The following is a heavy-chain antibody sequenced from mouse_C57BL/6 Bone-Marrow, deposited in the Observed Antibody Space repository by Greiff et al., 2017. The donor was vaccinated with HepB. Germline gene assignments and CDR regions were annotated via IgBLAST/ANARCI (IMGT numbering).Heavy chain of an antibody. J-gene: IGHJ2*01. CDR1: GFNIKDYY. CDR3: ATVVDY. Sequence: EVQLQQSGAELVKPGASVKLSCTASGFNIKDYYMNWVKQRPEQGLEWIGRIDPEHGDTKYAAKFQGKATITADTSSNTAYLQLSSLTSEDTAVYYCATVVDYWGQGTTLTVSS. V-gene: IGHV14-2*01. CDR2: IDPEHGDT. D-gene: IGHD1-1*01.